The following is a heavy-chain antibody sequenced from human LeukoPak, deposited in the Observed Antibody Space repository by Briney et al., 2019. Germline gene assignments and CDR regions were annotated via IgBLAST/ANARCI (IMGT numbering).Heavy chain of an antibody. V-gene: IGHV3-23*01. CDR3: AKSMTLQWRGFFDL. CDR1: GFTFGDYA. Sequence: GGSLRLSCTASGFTFGDYALSWFRQAPGKGLEWVSTISDSGANTYYADSVRGRFTISRDNSKNTLYLQKNSLRADDTAIYYCAKSMTLQWRGFFDLWGRGTHVTVSS. J-gene: IGHJ2*01. CDR2: ISDSGANT. D-gene: IGHD6-19*01.